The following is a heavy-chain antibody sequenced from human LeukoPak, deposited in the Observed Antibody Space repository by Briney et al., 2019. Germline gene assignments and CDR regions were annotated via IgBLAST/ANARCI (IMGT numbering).Heavy chain of an antibody. CDR2: IKSKTDGGTT. D-gene: IGHD3-3*01. CDR1: GFTFSNAW. J-gene: IGHJ4*02. Sequence: GGSLRLSCAASGFTFSNAWMSWVRQAPGKGLERVGRIKSKTDGGTTDYAAPVKGRFTIARDDSKNTLYLQMNSLKTEDTAVYYCTTDAGTTIFGVVTNDYWGQGTLVTVSS. CDR3: TTDAGTTIFGVVTNDY. V-gene: IGHV3-15*01.